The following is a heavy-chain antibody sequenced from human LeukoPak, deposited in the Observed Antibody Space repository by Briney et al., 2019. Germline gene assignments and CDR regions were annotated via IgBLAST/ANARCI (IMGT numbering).Heavy chain of an antibody. CDR1: GGSFSGYY. J-gene: IGHJ6*03. CDR2: INHSGST. D-gene: IGHD5-18*01. V-gene: IGHV4-34*01. CDR3: ARGRIQLWLYYYYYYMDV. Sequence: SETLSLTCAVYGGSFSGYYWSWIRQPPGKGLEWIGEINHSGSTNYNPSLKSRVTISVDTSKNQFSLKLSSVTAADTAVYYCARGRIQLWLYYYYYYMDVWGKGATVTVSS.